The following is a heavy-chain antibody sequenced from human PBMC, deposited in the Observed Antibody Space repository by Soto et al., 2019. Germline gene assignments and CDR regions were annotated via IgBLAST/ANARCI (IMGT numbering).Heavy chain of an antibody. CDR1: GFTFSSYS. Sequence: GGSLRLSCAASGFTFSSYSMNWVRQAPGKGLEWVSSISSSSSYIYYADSVKGRFTISRDNAKNSLYLQMNSLRAEDTAVYYCARVDSGGNVLMVYALDHWGQGTLVTVSS. CDR2: ISSSSSYI. V-gene: IGHV3-21*01. CDR3: ARVDSGGNVLMVYALDH. J-gene: IGHJ5*02. D-gene: IGHD2-8*01.